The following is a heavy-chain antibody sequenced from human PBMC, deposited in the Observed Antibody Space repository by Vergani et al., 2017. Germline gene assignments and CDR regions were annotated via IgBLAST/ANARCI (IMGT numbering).Heavy chain of an antibody. CDR3: AKGRGWSYYYGMDV. CDR1: GFTVSSNY. V-gene: IGHV3-53*02. D-gene: IGHD2-15*01. J-gene: IGHJ6*02. Sequence: EVQLVETGGGLIQPGGSLRLSCAASGFTVSSNYMSWVRQAPGKGLEWVSVISGSGGSTYYADSVKGRFTISRDNSKNTLYLQMNSLRAEDTAVYYCAKGRGWSYYYGMDVWGQGTTVTVSS. CDR2: ISGSGGST.